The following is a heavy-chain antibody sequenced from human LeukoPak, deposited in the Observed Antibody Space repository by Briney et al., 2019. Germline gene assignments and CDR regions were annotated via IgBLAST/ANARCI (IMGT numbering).Heavy chain of an antibody. CDR1: GGTFSSYT. D-gene: IGHD3-22*01. CDR2: IIPIFGTA. CDR3: AREWDYDSSGYYYYY. Sequence: ASVKVSCKTSGGTFSSYTLSWVRQAPGQGLEWMGGIIPIFGTAKHAQKFQGRVTITADESTSTAYMELRSLRSEDTAVYYCAREWDYDSSGYYYYYWGQGTLVTVSS. V-gene: IGHV1-69*13. J-gene: IGHJ4*02.